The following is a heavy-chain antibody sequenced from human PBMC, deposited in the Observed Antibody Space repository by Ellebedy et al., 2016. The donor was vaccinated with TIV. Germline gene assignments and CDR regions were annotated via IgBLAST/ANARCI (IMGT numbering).Heavy chain of an antibody. D-gene: IGHD3-9*01. CDR2: IRSKASGGTT. Sequence: GESLKISCAASGFTFSSYGMHWVRQAPGKGLEWLGFIRSKASGGTTEYAASVKGRFSISRDDSKSIAYLEMNSLKTEDTGVYYCTRGGLTGYVVYWGQGTLVTVSS. J-gene: IGHJ4*02. CDR3: TRGGLTGYVVY. V-gene: IGHV3-49*04. CDR1: GFTFSSYG.